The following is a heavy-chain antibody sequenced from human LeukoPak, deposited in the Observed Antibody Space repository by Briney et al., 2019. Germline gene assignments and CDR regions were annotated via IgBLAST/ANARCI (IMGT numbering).Heavy chain of an antibody. V-gene: IGHV3-7*01. J-gene: IGHJ4*02. Sequence: GGSLRLSCAASGFTFSSYWMSWVRQAPGKGLEWMANIKQDGSEKYYVDSVKGRFTISRDNAKNSLYLQMNSLRAEDTAVYYCARASEGSLLDYWGQGTLVTVSS. CDR1: GFTFSSYW. D-gene: IGHD2-15*01. CDR3: ARASEGSLLDY. CDR2: IKQDGSEK.